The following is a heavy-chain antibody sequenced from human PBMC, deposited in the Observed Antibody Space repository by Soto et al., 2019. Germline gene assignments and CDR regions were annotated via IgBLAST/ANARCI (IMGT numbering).Heavy chain of an antibody. D-gene: IGHD6-6*01. CDR3: AKRSSSSTFDY. CDR1: GFTFSSYW. Sequence: PGGSLRLSCAASGFTFSSYWMHWVRQAPGKGLVWVARINSDGSSINYADSVKGRFTISRDNAKNTLYLQMNSLRAEDTAVYYCAKRSSSSTFDYWGQGTLVTVSS. J-gene: IGHJ4*02. CDR2: INSDGSSI. V-gene: IGHV3-74*01.